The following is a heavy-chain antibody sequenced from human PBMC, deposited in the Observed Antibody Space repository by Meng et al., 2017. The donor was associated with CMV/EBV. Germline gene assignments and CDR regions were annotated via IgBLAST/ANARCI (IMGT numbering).Heavy chain of an antibody. CDR2: ISSSCSTI. Sequence: GESLKISCAASGFTFSDYYMSWIRQAPGKGLEWVSYISSSCSTIYYADSVKGRFTISSDNAKNSLYLQMNSLRAEDTAVYYCARDRPDYYYDSSGYYSNWGQGTLVTVSS. D-gene: IGHD3-22*01. J-gene: IGHJ4*02. V-gene: IGHV3-11*01. CDR3: ARDRPDYYYDSSGYYSN. CDR1: GFTFSDYY.